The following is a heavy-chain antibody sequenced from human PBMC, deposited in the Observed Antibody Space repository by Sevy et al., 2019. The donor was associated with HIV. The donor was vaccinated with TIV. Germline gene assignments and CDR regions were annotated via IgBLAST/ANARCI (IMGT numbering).Heavy chain of an antibody. CDR3: AREGCTKPHDY. CDR2: LSFGCGEI. V-gene: IGHV3-23*01. Sequence: ESLKISCAASGFTFSKYSMSWVRQPPGKGLEWVSTLSFGCGEINYADSVKGRFTISRDNSKSSVYLQINNLRPEDTAVYYCAREGCTKPHDYWGQGTLVTVSS. J-gene: IGHJ4*02. CDR1: GFTFSKYS. D-gene: IGHD2-8*01.